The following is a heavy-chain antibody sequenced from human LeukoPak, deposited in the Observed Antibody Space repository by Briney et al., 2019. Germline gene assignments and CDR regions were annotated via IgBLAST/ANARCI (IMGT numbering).Heavy chain of an antibody. V-gene: IGHV3-7*01. D-gene: IGHD3-3*01. CDR1: GFTFSSYW. J-gene: IGHJ6*03. CDR3: ARDPTYYDFWSGYYDYYYYMDV. CDR2: IKQDGSEK. Sequence: SGGSLRLSCAASGFTFSSYWMSWVRQAPGKGLEWVANIKQDGSEKYYVDSVKGRFTISRDNAKNSLYLQMNSLRAEDTAVYYCARDPTYYDFWSGYYDYYYYMDVWGKGTTVTVSS.